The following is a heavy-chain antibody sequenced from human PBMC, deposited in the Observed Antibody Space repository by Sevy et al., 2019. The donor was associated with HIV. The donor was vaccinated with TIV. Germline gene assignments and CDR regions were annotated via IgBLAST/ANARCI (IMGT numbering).Heavy chain of an antibody. J-gene: IGHJ3*02. Sequence: GGSLRLSCEVAGFSFSDYGMTWVRQAPGKGLEWVSSISATGGSTYYADFVDGRFTVSRDNSKNTVYLSMDGLRAEDTAVDYCAKEALTYYSVPGSYLAGAFDIWGQGTMVTVSS. CDR3: AKEALTYYSVPGSYLAGAFDI. CDR2: ISATGGST. D-gene: IGHD3-10*01. CDR1: GFSFSDYG. V-gene: IGHV3-23*01.